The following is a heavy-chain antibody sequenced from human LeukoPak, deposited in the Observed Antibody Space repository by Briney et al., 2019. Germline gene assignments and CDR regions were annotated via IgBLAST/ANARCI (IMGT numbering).Heavy chain of an antibody. Sequence: GGSLRLSCAASGFTFSSYAMSWVRQAPGKGLEWVSAISGSGGSTYCADSVKGRFTISRDNSKNTLYLQMNSLRAGDTAVYYCAKDRGVGVVIILDYWGQGTLVTVSS. V-gene: IGHV3-23*01. CDR1: GFTFSSYA. J-gene: IGHJ4*02. CDR3: AKDRGVGVVIILDY. CDR2: ISGSGGST. D-gene: IGHD3-3*01.